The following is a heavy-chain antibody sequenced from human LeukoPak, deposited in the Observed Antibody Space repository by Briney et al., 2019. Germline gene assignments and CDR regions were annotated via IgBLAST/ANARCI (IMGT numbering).Heavy chain of an antibody. J-gene: IGHJ4*02. D-gene: IGHD1-26*01. CDR3: AKVAIVGATGLDY. Sequence: PGGSLRLSCAASGFTFSSYGMSWVRQTPGKELEWVSAISGSGGSTYYADSVKGRFTISRDNSKNTLYLQMNSLRAEDTAVYYCAKVAIVGATGLDYWGQGTLVTVSS. CDR1: GFTFSSYG. V-gene: IGHV3-23*01. CDR2: ISGSGGST.